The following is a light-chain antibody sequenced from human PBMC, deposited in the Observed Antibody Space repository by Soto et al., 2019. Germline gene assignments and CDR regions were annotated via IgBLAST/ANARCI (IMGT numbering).Light chain of an antibody. Sequence: EIVLTQSPDTLSLSPGERATLSCRASQSVSSYLAWYQQKPGQAPRLLLYGASNRATGIPDRLSGSGSGTDFTLIISRLEPEDFAVYYWQQYGNSPFTFGPGTKVDLK. CDR2: GAS. J-gene: IGKJ3*01. CDR1: QSVSSY. V-gene: IGKV3-20*01. CDR3: QQYGNSPFT.